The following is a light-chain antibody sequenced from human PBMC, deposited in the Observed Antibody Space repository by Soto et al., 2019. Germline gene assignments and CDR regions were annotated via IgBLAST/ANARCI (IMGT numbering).Light chain of an antibody. V-gene: IGKV3D-20*02. CDR1: QSVSSTY. Sequence: EIVMTQSPATLSVSPGERATLSCRASQSVSSTYLIWYQQKPGQAPRLLIYDASNRATGIPGRFSGSGSGTDFTLTISSLEPEDFAVYYCQQRGNWPRTFGQGTKVDIK. J-gene: IGKJ1*01. CDR3: QQRGNWPRT. CDR2: DAS.